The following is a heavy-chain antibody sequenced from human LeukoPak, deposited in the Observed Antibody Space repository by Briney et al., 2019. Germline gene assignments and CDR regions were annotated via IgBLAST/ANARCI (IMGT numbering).Heavy chain of an antibody. Sequence: EASVKVSCKASGYTFTSYDINWVRQATGQGLEWMGWMNPNSGNTGYAQKFQGRVTMTRSTSISTAYMELSSLRSEDTAVYYCARAPSVRGALSGYYYMDVWGKGTTVTVSS. CDR1: GYTFTSYD. D-gene: IGHD3-10*01. V-gene: IGHV1-8*01. CDR3: ARAPSVRGALSGYYYMDV. J-gene: IGHJ6*03. CDR2: MNPNSGNT.